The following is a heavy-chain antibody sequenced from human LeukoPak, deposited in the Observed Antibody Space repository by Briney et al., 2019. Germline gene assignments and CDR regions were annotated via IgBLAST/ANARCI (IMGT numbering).Heavy chain of an antibody. D-gene: IGHD3-10*01. CDR3: ARHGLYYYGSGSYLPYGMDV. J-gene: IGHJ6*02. V-gene: IGHV5-51*01. Sequence: GESLKISCKGSGYSFTSYWIGWVRQMPGKGLEWMGIIYPGDSDTRYSPSFQGQVTISADKSISTAYLQWSSLKASDTAMYYCARHGLYYYGSGSYLPYGMDVWGQETTVTVSS. CDR2: IYPGDSDT. CDR1: GYSFTSYW.